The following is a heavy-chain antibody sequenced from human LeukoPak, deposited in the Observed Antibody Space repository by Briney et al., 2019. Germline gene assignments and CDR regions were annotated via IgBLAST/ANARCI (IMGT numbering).Heavy chain of an antibody. V-gene: IGHV1-2*02. J-gene: IGHJ6*02. CDR2: INPNSGGT. CDR3: ATAPRGGYCSSTSCYYYGMDV. D-gene: IGHD2-2*01. Sequence: GASVKVSCKASGYTFTGYYMHWVRQAPGQGLEWMGWINPNSGGTNYAQKFQGRVTMTRDTSISTAYMELSRLRSDDTAVYYCATAPRGGYCSSTSCYYYGMDVWGQGPTVTVSS. CDR1: GYTFTGYY.